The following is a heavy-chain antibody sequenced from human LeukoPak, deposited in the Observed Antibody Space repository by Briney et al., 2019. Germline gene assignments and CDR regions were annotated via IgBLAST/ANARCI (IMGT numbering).Heavy chain of an antibody. CDR2: IKQDGSEK. CDR1: GFTFSSYW. V-gene: IGHV3-7*01. D-gene: IGHD6-19*01. J-gene: IGHJ5*02. CDR3: ARDFSGIAVAGHPGNQNWFDP. Sequence: GGSLRLSCAAYGFTFSSYWMSWVRQAPGKGLEWVANIKQDGSEKYYVDSVKGRFTISRDNAKNSLYLQMNSLRAEDTAVYYCARDFSGIAVAGHPGNQNWFDPWGQGTLVTVSS.